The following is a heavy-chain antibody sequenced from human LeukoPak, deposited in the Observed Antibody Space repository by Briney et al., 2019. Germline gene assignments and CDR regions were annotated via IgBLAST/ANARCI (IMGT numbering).Heavy chain of an antibody. CDR3: AKGYSSSWYNWFDP. D-gene: IGHD6-13*01. Sequence: GGSLRLSCASSGFTFSSYAMSWVRQAPGKGLEWVSAISGSGGSTYYADSVKGRFTISRDNSKNTLYLQMNSLRAEDTAVHYCAKGYSSSWYNWFDPWGQGTLVTVSS. V-gene: IGHV3-23*01. J-gene: IGHJ5*02. CDR1: GFTFSSYA. CDR2: ISGSGGST.